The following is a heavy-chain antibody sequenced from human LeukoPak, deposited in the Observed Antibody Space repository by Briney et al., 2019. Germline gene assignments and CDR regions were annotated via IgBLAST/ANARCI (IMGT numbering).Heavy chain of an antibody. CDR1: GFTVNSNY. CDR2: IYSGGST. V-gene: IGHV3-53*01. CDR3: ARHSSSWYFAFDI. D-gene: IGHD6-13*01. Sequence: GGSLRLSCAASGFTVNSNYMSWVRQAPGKGLEWVSVIYSGGSTYYADSMKGRFTISRDNSKNTLYLQMNSLRAEDTAVYYCARHSSSWYFAFDIWGQGTMVTVSS. J-gene: IGHJ3*02.